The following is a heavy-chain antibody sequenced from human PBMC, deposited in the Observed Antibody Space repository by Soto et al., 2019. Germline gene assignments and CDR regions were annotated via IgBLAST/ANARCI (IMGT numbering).Heavy chain of an antibody. CDR2: IFYTGST. CDR3: ARESNDGYNNGGIDF. Sequence: PSETLSLTCTVSGGSFINYYWNWIRQPPGKGLEWIGYIFYTGSTSYNPSLKSRVTISVDTSKNLFSLRLSSVTAADTAGYYCARESNDGYNNGGIDFWGRGTLVTVSS. CDR1: GGSFINYY. D-gene: IGHD4-4*01. J-gene: IGHJ4*02. V-gene: IGHV4-59*01.